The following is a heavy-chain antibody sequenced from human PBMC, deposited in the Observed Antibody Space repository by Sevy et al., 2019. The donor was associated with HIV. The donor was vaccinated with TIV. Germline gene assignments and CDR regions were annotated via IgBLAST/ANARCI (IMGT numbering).Heavy chain of an antibody. CDR1: GFAFYEYS. CDR3: AREGCSRPHDY. D-gene: IGHD2-8*01. Sequence: GGSLRLSCAASGFAFYEYSMSWIRQAPGKGLEWVATLSFGCGKINYEDSVKGRFTISRDNSKNSFYLQMDNLRVEDTALYCCAREGCSRPHDYWGQGTRVTVSS. J-gene: IGHJ4*02. CDR2: LSFGCGKI. V-gene: IGHV3-23*01.